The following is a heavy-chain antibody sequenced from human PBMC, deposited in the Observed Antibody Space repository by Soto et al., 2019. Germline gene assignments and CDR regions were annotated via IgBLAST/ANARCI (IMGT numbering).Heavy chain of an antibody. V-gene: IGHV6-1*01. J-gene: IGHJ6*02. CDR1: GDSVSSNSAA. CDR3: AREYSSGWRRYYYYGMDV. CDR2: TYYRSKWYN. Sequence: SQTLSLTCAISGDSVSSNSAAWNWIRQSPSRGLEWLGRTYYRSKWYNDYAVSVKSRITINPDTSKNQFSLQLNSVTPEDTAVYHCAREYSSGWRRYYYYGMDVWGQGTTVTVSS. D-gene: IGHD6-19*01.